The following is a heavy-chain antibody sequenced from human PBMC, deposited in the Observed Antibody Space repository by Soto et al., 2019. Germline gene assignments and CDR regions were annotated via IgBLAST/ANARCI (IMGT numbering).Heavy chain of an antibody. CDR3: ATGGNLDY. V-gene: IGHV3-23*01. Sequence: EVQLLESGGGLVQPGGSLRLSCAASGFTFTNSAMRWVRQAPGKGLGWVSGISGSGSRRYYADSVKGRFTGSRDNSKNTLYLQMNSLRAEDTAIYYCATGGNLDYCGQGTLVTVS. J-gene: IGHJ4*02. CDR2: ISGSGSRR. D-gene: IGHD1-26*01. CDR1: GFTFTNSA.